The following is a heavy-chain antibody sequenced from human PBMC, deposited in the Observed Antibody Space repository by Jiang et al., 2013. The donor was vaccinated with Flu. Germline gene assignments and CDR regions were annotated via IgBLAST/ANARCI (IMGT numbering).Heavy chain of an antibody. CDR1: GGSISSYY. D-gene: IGHD6-13*01. CDR2: IYYSGNT. Sequence: GLVKPSETLSLTCTVSGGSISSYYWSWIRQPPGKGLEWIGNIYYSGNTNYNPSLESRVTISEDTSKNQISLKLSSVTAADTAVYYCAGDRGSSSWSFYWGQGTLVTVSS. J-gene: IGHJ4*02. CDR3: AGDRGSSSWSFY. V-gene: IGHV4-59*01.